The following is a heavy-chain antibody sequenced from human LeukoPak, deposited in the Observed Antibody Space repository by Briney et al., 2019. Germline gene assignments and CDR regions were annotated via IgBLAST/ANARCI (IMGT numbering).Heavy chain of an antibody. CDR2: IIPISGTA. CDR3: ARELDDYGEINWFDP. CDR1: GGTFSSYA. Sequence: SVKVSCKASGGTFSSYAISWVRQAPGRGLEWMGGIIPISGTANYAQKFQGRVTITTDESTSTAYMELSSLRSEDTAVYYCARELDDYGEINWFDPWGQGTLVTVSS. D-gene: IGHD4-17*01. V-gene: IGHV1-69*05. J-gene: IGHJ5*02.